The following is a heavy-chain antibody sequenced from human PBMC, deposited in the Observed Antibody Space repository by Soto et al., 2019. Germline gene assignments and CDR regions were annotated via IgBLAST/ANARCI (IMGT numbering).Heavy chain of an antibody. J-gene: IGHJ4*02. D-gene: IGHD4-17*01. CDR3: AIGWSVTLFDN. V-gene: IGHV4-31*03. CDR2: IYYSGST. Sequence: QVQLQESGPGLVKPSQTLSLTCTVSGGSISPGGYYWTWIRQHPGKGLEWIGYIYYSGSTYYTPSLKGRVTITVDTSKNQFSLKLSSVTAACTAMSYCAIGWSVTLFDNWGQGALVMVSS. CDR1: GGSISPGGYY.